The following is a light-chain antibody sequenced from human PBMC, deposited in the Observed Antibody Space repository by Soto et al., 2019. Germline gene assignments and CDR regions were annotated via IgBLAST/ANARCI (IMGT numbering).Light chain of an antibody. V-gene: IGKV1-5*03. CDR1: QSISSG. Sequence: DIQMTQSPSTLSASVGDRVTITCRASQSISSGLAWYQQKPGQAPKLLIYKASSLESGVPSRFSGSGSGTEFTLTISSLQPDDFATYYCQQYNSYRRTFGQGTKVEIK. CDR3: QQYNSYRRT. J-gene: IGKJ1*01. CDR2: KAS.